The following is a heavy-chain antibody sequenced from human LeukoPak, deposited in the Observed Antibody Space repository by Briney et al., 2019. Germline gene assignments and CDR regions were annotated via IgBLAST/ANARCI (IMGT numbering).Heavy chain of an antibody. Sequence: PGRSLRLSCAASGFTFSSYGMHWVRQAPGKGLEWVAVISYDGSNKYYADSVKGRFTISRDNSKNTLYLQMNSLRAEDTAVYYCAKDSSYYYGAGLDIWGQGTMVTVSS. J-gene: IGHJ3*02. D-gene: IGHD3-10*01. CDR2: ISYDGSNK. CDR3: AKDSSYYYGAGLDI. V-gene: IGHV3-30*18. CDR1: GFTFSSYG.